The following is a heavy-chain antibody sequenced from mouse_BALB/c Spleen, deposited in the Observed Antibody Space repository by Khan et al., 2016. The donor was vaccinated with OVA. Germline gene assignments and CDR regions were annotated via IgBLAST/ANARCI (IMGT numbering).Heavy chain of an antibody. D-gene: IGHD1-1*01. V-gene: IGHV3-2*02. CDR3: ARGNYYGYYVDY. Sequence: EVQLVETGPGLVKPSQSLSLTCTVTGYSITSGYAWNWIRQFPGNKLEWMGYISYSGVTSYTPSLKSRISITRDTSKNQFFLQLNSVTTEDTATYSSARGNYYGYYVDYGGQGTTLTVSS. J-gene: IGHJ2*01. CDR2: ISYSGVT. CDR1: GYSITSGYA.